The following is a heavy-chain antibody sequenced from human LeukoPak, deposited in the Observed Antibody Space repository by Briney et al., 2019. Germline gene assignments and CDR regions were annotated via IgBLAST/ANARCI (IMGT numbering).Heavy chain of an antibody. V-gene: IGHV4-59*01. J-gene: IGHJ4*02. CDR1: GGSISSDY. CDR3: ARFSWYIDY. CDR2: IYYSGST. Sequence: PSETLSLTCTVSGGSISSDYWSWIRQPPGKGLEWIGYIYYSGSTKYIPSLQSRVTMSLDTSKNQSSLKLTSMTAADTAVYYCARFSWYIDYWGQGTLVTVSS.